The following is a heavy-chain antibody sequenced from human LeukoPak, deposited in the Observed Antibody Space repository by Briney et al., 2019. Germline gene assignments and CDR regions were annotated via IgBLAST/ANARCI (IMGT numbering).Heavy chain of an antibody. D-gene: IGHD6-13*01. CDR2: IKQDGSEK. CDR3: AREGVAAAGYNWFDP. CDR1: GYNFDRYG. Sequence: GASVKVSCKGSGYNFDRYGVNWVRQAPGKGLEWVANIKQDGSEKYYVDSVKGRFTISRDNAKNSLYLQMNSLRAEDTAVYYCAREGVAAAGYNWFDPWGQGTLVTVSS. V-gene: IGHV3-7*01. J-gene: IGHJ5*02.